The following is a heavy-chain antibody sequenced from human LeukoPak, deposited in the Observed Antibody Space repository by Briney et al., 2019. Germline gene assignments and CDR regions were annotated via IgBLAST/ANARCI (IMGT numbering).Heavy chain of an antibody. Sequence: GGSLRLSCAASRFTFSSYDMHWVRQATGKGLEWVSAIGHGGDTHYSGSVKGRFTISRENAKNSLYLQMDSLRAGDTAVYYCARGNILTGYMYWGQGTLVTVSS. V-gene: IGHV3-13*04. J-gene: IGHJ4*02. D-gene: IGHD3-9*01. CDR3: ARGNILTGYMY. CDR2: IGHGGDT. CDR1: RFTFSSYD.